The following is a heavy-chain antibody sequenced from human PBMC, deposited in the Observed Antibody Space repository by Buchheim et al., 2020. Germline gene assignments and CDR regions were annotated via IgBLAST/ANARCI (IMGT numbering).Heavy chain of an antibody. D-gene: IGHD6-6*01. V-gene: IGHV4-31*03. CDR2: IYHSGTT. CDR1: NGSISSDDFY. CDR3: ATRPSDLSYWYFDL. Sequence: QVQLQELGPGLVKPSQTLSLTCTVSNGSISSDDFYWSWIRQHPGKGLEWIGYIYHSGTTYYNPSLRSRLDISMETSKNQFSLNLDSVTAADTAIYYCATRPSDLSYWYFDLWGRGTL. J-gene: IGHJ2*01.